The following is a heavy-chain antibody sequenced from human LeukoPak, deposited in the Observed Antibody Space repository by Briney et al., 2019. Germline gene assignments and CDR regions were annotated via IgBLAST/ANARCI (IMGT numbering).Heavy chain of an antibody. CDR1: GGSISSGGYY. CDR3: VRENLVCSGGSCSTT. J-gene: IGHJ5*02. CDR2: IYHSGST. Sequence: SQTLSLTCTVSGGSISSGGYYWSWIRQPPGKGLEWIGYIYHSGSTYYNPSLKNRVTISVDRSKNQFSVKLSSVTTADTAVYYCVRENLVCSGGSCSTTWGQGTLVTVSS. D-gene: IGHD2-15*01. V-gene: IGHV4-30-2*01.